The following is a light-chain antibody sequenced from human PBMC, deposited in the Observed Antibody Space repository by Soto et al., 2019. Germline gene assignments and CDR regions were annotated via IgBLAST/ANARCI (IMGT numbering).Light chain of an antibody. J-gene: IGKJ5*01. Sequence: EIVLTQSPATLPLPPGERATLSCRASQSVSSSNLVWYQQKPGQAPRLLIYGASTRATGIPVRFSGSGSGTEFTLTISSLQSEDFAVYYCQQYNNWPPITFGQGTRLEIK. CDR1: QSVSSSN. CDR2: GAS. V-gene: IGKV3-15*01. CDR3: QQYNNWPPIT.